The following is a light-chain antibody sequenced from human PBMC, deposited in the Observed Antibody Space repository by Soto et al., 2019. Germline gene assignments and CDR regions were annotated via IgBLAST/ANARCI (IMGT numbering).Light chain of an antibody. J-gene: IGLJ2*01. Sequence: QSVLTQPASVSGSPGQSITISCTGAVGRYNYVSWYQQHPGKAPKLIIYEVSSRPSGVSNRFSGSKSGNTASLTISGLQADDEADYYCSSYTSTTTLVFGRGTKVTVL. CDR3: SSYTSTTTLV. CDR1: VGRYNY. V-gene: IGLV2-14*01. CDR2: EVS.